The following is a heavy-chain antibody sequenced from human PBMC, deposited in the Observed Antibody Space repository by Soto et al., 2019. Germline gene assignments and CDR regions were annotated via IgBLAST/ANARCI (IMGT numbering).Heavy chain of an antibody. Sequence: SETLSLTCAVYGGSFSGYYWSWIRQPPGKGLEWIGEINHSGSTNYNPSLKSRVTISVDTSKNQFSLKLSSVTAADTAVYYCARLHGSSSDFSWNWFDPWGQGTLVTVSS. D-gene: IGHD6-6*01. J-gene: IGHJ5*02. CDR2: INHSGST. CDR3: ARLHGSSSDFSWNWFDP. V-gene: IGHV4-34*01. CDR1: GGSFSGYY.